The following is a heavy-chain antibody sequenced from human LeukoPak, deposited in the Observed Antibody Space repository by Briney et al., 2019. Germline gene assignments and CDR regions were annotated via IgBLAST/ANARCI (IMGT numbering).Heavy chain of an antibody. CDR1: GFTFSSYS. J-gene: IGHJ4*02. D-gene: IGHD1-1*01. V-gene: IGHV3-21*01. CDR2: ISSSSSYI. CDR3: ASSNNWSEFDY. Sequence: GGSLRLSCAASGFTFSSYSLNWVRQAPGKGLEWVSSISSSSSYIYYADSVKGRFTISRDNAKNSLSLQMNSLRAEDTALYYCASSNNWSEFDYWGQGTLVTVSS.